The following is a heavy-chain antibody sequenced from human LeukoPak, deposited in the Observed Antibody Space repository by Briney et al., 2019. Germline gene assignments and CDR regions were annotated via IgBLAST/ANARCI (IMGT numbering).Heavy chain of an antibody. J-gene: IGHJ6*02. D-gene: IGHD3-3*01. CDR1: GGSFSGYY. V-gene: IGHV4-34*01. CDR2: INHSGST. Sequence: SETLSLTCAVYGGSFSGYYWSWIRQPPGKGLEWIGEINHSGSTNYNPSLKSRVTISVDTSKNQFSLKLSSVTAADTAVYYCARLAYNDFWSGTPYHYYYGMDVWGQGTTVTVSS. CDR3: ARLAYNDFWSGTPYHYYYGMDV.